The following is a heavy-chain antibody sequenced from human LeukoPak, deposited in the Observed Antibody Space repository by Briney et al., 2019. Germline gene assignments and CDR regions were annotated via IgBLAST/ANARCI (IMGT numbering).Heavy chain of an antibody. V-gene: IGHV4-34*01. CDR3: ARGRLYYGSGSYYNYNWFDP. CDR1: GGSFSGYY. J-gene: IGHJ5*02. Sequence: SETLSLTCAVYGGSFSGYYWSWIRQPPGKGLEWIGEINHSGSTNYNPSLKSRVTISVDTSKNQFSLKLSSVTAADTAVYYCARGRLYYGSGSYYNYNWFDPWGQGTLVTVSS. D-gene: IGHD3-10*01. CDR2: INHSGST.